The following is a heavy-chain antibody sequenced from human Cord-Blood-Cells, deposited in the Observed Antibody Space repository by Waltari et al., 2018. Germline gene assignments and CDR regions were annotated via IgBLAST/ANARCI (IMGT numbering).Heavy chain of an antibody. D-gene: IGHD2-2*01. CDR1: GYSISSGYY. J-gene: IGHJ2*01. CDR2: SHHSGST. V-gene: IGHV4-38-2*02. Sequence: QVQLQESGPGLVKPSETLSLTCTVSGYSISSGYYWGWIRQPPGRGLGWIGSSHHSGSTYYNPSLKRRVTISVDTSKNQFSLKLSSVTAADTAVYYCARVGRCSSTSCYWYFDLWGRGTLVTVSS. CDR3: ARVGRCSSTSCYWYFDL.